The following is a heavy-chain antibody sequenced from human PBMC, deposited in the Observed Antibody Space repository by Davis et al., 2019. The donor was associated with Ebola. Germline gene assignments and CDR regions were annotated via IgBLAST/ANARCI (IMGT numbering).Heavy chain of an antibody. CDR3: ARDTRPLGGESYDDTFDN. J-gene: IGHJ3*02. Sequence: PSEILSLTCTVSGGSLNNHYWSWVRQPPGRGLEWVGFISYIGNTNSNPSLKSRVTISVDTSKNQFSLKLTSVTAADTAVYYCARDTRPLGGESYDDTFDNWNRGTLVTVSS. D-gene: IGHD2-21*01. V-gene: IGHV4-59*11. CDR1: GGSLNNHY. CDR2: ISYIGNT.